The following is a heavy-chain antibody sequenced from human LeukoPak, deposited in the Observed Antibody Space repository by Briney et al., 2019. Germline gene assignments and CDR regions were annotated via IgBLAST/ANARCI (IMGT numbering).Heavy chain of an antibody. Sequence: GGSLRLSCAASGFNFSDYHMTWIRQAPGKGLGWVSYISGSGHKTYYADSVKGRFTISRDNAKNSLYLQMNSLRAEDRAVYYCARDNYDSSGYPYWGQGTLVTVSS. D-gene: IGHD3-22*01. CDR1: GFNFSDYH. V-gene: IGHV3-11*04. CDR2: ISGSGHKT. CDR3: ARDNYDSSGYPY. J-gene: IGHJ4*02.